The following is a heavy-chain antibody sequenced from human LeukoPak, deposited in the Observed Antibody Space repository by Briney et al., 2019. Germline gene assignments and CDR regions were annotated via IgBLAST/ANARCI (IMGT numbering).Heavy chain of an antibody. CDR3: AKDSTTVTTNY. CDR1: GLTFSSHW. D-gene: IGHD4-11*01. V-gene: IGHV3-74*01. Sequence: GGSLRLSCAASGLTFSSHWMHWVRQAPGKGLVWVSRITNDGSSTTYADSVKGRFTISRDNSKNTLYLQMNSLRAEDTAVYYCAKDSTTVTTNYWGQGTLVTVSS. CDR2: ITNDGSST. J-gene: IGHJ4*02.